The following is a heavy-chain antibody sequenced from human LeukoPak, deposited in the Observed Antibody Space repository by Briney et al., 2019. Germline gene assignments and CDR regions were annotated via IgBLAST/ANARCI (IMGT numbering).Heavy chain of an antibody. CDR1: GGSISSSGYY. CDR2: IYHIGST. CDR3: ARGAFWSGYRHPGFDY. Sequence: SETLSLTCTVSGGSISSSGYYWGWIRQPPGKGLEWIGGIYHIGSTNYNPSLKSRVTISVDTSKNQFSLKLSSVTAADTAVYYCARGAFWSGYRHPGFDYWGQGTLVTVSS. J-gene: IGHJ4*02. V-gene: IGHV4-39*07. D-gene: IGHD3-3*01.